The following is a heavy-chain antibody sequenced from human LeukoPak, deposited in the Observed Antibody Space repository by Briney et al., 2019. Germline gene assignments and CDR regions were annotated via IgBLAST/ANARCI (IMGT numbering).Heavy chain of an antibody. D-gene: IGHD1-1*01. J-gene: IGHJ5*02. Sequence: GESLKISCKGSGYSFTSYWIGWVRQMPGKGLEWMGIICPGDSDTIYSPSFQGQVTISADTSISTAYLQWSSLKAWDTAMYYCARIPVGTTEWFDPWGQGTLVTVSS. CDR2: ICPGDSDT. V-gene: IGHV5-51*01. CDR3: ARIPVGTTEWFDP. CDR1: GYSFTSYW.